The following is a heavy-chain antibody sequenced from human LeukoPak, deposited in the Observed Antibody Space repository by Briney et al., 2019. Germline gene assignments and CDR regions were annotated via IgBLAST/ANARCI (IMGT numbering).Heavy chain of an antibody. D-gene: IGHD3-10*01. J-gene: IGHJ4*02. CDR3: AREGYYGSGSPPSLYFDY. CDR2: TSSDLNMK. CDR1: GFTFRNYV. Sequence: PGGSLRRSCAASGFTFRNYVIHWVLQAPGEGLEWVAVTSSDLNMKLYADSVKGRFTISRDNSRSTLYLQMNSLRPEDTAIYYCAREGYYGSGSPPSLYFDYWGQGTLVTVSS. V-gene: IGHV3-30-3*01.